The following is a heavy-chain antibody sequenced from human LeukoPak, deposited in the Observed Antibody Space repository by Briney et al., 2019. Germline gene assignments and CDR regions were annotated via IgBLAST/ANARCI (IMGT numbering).Heavy chain of an antibody. CDR3: AREAGGGVIVR. Sequence: ASVKVSCKASGYSFTTYYMHWVRQAPGRGLEWMGIINLNGGSTSYAQKFQGRVTMTRDTSTSTVYMELSSLRSEDTAVYYCAREAGGGVIVRWGQGTLVTVSS. D-gene: IGHD3-16*02. CDR2: INLNGGST. CDR1: GYSFTTYY. V-gene: IGHV1-46*01. J-gene: IGHJ4*02.